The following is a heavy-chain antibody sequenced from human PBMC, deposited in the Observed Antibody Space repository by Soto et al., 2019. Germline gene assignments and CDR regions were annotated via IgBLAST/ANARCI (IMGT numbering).Heavy chain of an antibody. CDR3: ARASIAALQNHRDYCYGMDV. V-gene: IGHV3-23*01. CDR1: GFTFSSYA. D-gene: IGHD6-6*01. CDR2: ISENGDAT. Sequence: PGGSLRLSCAASGFTFSSYAMTWVRQAPGKGLEWVSAISENGDATHYADSVKGRFIISRDNSQNTLYLQMNSLRAEDTAVYYCARASIAALQNHRDYCYGMDVWGQGTTVTVSS. J-gene: IGHJ6*02.